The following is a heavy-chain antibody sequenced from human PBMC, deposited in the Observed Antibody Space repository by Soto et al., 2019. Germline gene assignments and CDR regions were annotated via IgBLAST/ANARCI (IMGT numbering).Heavy chain of an antibody. V-gene: IGHV1-18*01. CDR2: ISGNNGDR. CDR1: GYTITKSG. Sequence: QVQLVQSGAEVKTPGASVKVSCKASGYTITKSGISWVRQAPGQGLEWMGWISGNNGDRNYAQKLQGRVTMTADTSTSTVDLELRSLRLDDTAVYYCARAPAGYCSATRCWFSEFDIWGQGTVVTVSS. J-gene: IGHJ3*02. D-gene: IGHD2-2*03. CDR3: ARAPAGYCSATRCWFSEFDI.